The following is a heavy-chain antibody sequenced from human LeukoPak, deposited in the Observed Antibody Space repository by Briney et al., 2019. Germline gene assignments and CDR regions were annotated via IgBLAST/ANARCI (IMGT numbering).Heavy chain of an antibody. J-gene: IGHJ4*02. CDR3: VRGISNTNSYFAY. V-gene: IGHV1-8*02. CDR1: GYTFTDYD. CDR2: MNPVSGHA. D-gene: IGHD1-1*01. Sequence: VSVKVSCKASGYTFTDYDINWVRQAPGQGLEWMAWMNPVSGHAGSTQRFQGRVILTRDTSISTAYMELSSLRSDDTAVFYCVRGISNTNSYFAYWGQGTRVTVSS.